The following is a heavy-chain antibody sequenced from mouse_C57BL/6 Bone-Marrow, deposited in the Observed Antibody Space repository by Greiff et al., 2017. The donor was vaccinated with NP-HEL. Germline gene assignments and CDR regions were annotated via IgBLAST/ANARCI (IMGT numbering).Heavy chain of an antibody. J-gene: IGHJ3*01. V-gene: IGHV1-18*01. D-gene: IGHD6-1*01. CDR3: ARKELGGSWRAWFAY. CDR1: GYTFTDYN. Sequence: VQLQQSGPELVKPGASVKIPCKASGYTFTDYNMDWVKQSHGKSLEWIGDINPNNGGTIYNQKFKGKATLTVDKSSSTAYMELRSLTSEDTAVYYCARKELGGSWRAWFAYWGQGTLVTVSA. CDR2: INPNNGGT.